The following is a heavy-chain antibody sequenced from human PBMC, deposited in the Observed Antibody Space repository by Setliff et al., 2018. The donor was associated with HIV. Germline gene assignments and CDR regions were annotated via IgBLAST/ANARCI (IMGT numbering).Heavy chain of an antibody. CDR2: INPSGGST. D-gene: IGHD5-12*01. V-gene: IGHV1-46*01. Sequence: ASVKVSCKASGYTFTSYYMHWVRQAPGQGLEWMGIINPSGGSTSSAQKLQGRVTMTSDTSTSTVYMELSSLRSEDTAVYYCARSLTGGSDAFDIWGQGTMVTVSS. J-gene: IGHJ3*02. CDR3: ARSLTGGSDAFDI. CDR1: GYTFTSYY.